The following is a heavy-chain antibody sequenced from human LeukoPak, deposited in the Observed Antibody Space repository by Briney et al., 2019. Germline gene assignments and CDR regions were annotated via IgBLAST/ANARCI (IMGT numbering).Heavy chain of an antibody. D-gene: IGHD4-17*01. CDR2: INHSGST. CDR3: ASPLDYGI. CDR1: GGSISSYY. Sequence: PSETLSLTCTVSGGSISSYYWSWIRQPPGKGLEWIGEINHSGSTNYNPSLKSRVTISVDTSKNQFSLKLSSVTAADTAVYYCASPLDYGIWGQGTMVTVSS. J-gene: IGHJ3*02. V-gene: IGHV4-34*01.